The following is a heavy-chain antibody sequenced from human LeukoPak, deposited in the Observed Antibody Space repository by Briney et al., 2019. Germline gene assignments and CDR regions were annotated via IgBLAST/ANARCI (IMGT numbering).Heavy chain of an antibody. J-gene: IGHJ4*02. V-gene: IGHV4-30-2*01. CDR2: IYHSGST. CDR3: ARGRQYDILTGFDY. D-gene: IGHD3-9*01. CDR1: GDSISSGGYS. Sequence: SETLSLTCAVSGDSISSGGYSWSWIRQPPGKGLEWIGYIYHSGSTYYNPSLKSRVTISIDRSKNQFSLKLSSVTAADTAVYYCARGRQYDILTGFDYWGQRTLVTVSS.